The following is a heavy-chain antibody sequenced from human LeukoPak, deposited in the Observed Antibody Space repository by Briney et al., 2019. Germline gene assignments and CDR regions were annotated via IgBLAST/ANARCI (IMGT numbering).Heavy chain of an antibody. CDR3: ARVQGGGYRTADY. Sequence: GRSLRLSCAASGFTFSNYIMHWVRQAPGKGLDWVAVIIENGSNQYYADSVKGRFTISRDNSKNTLFLQMNSLRGEETAMYYCARVQGGGYRTADYWGQGTLVTVSS. CDR1: GFTFSNYI. J-gene: IGHJ4*02. D-gene: IGHD6-19*01. V-gene: IGHV3-30*01. CDR2: IIENGSNQ.